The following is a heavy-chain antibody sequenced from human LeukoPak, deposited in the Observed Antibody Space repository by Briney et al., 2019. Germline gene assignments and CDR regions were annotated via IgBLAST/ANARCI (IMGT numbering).Heavy chain of an antibody. CDR3: ARVPGYDSSGYFDY. V-gene: IGHV3-30-3*01. CDR2: ISYDGSNK. D-gene: IGHD3-22*01. Sequence: GGSLRLSCTASGFTFSNFWMHWVRQAPGKGLEWVAVISYDGSNKYYADSVKGRFTISRDNSKNTLYLQMNSLRTEDTAVYYCARVPGYDSSGYFDYWGQGTLVTVSS. CDR1: GFTFSNFW. J-gene: IGHJ4*02.